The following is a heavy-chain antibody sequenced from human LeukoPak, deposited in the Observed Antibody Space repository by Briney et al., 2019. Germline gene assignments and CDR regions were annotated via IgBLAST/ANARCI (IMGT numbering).Heavy chain of an antibody. V-gene: IGHV4-39*01. CDR3: ARRGLLVPAS. Sequence: PSETLSLTCTVSGGSTSISPYYWVWIRQPPGKGLEWIGSLYFGGSTYYNPSLQSRVTISVDPSKTQFSVNLSSVTAADRAVYYCARRGLLVPASWGRGPRVPVSS. CDR1: GGSTSISPYY. J-gene: IGHJ4*02. CDR2: LYFGGST. D-gene: IGHD2-2*01.